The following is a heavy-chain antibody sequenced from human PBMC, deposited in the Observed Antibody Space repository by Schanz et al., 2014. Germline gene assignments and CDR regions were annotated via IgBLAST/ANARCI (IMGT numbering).Heavy chain of an antibody. Sequence: QGQLVESGGGVVQPGRSLRLSCAASGLTFSDYYMSWIRQAPGKGLEWVSYISSSGSYTNYADSVKGRFTTSRDNGKKSMYLQMNSLRAEDTAVYYCAKDLISGWSGFDYWGQGTLVTVSS. V-gene: IGHV3-11*06. J-gene: IGHJ4*02. CDR2: ISSSGSYT. D-gene: IGHD6-19*01. CDR1: GLTFSDYY. CDR3: AKDLISGWSGFDY.